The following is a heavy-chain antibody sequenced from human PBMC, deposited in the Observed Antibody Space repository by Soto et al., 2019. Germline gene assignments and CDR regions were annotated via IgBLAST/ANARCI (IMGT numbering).Heavy chain of an antibody. CDR1: GYTFTSYA. J-gene: IGHJ6*02. Sequence: QVPLVQSGAEVKKPGASVKVSCKASGYTFTSYAMHWVRQAPGQRLEWMGWINAGNGNTKYSQKFQGRVTITRDTSASTAYMELSSLRSEDTAVYYCARDSAIVVVTADYGMDVWGQGTTVTVSS. CDR3: ARDSAIVVVTADYGMDV. CDR2: INAGNGNT. V-gene: IGHV1-3*01. D-gene: IGHD2-21*02.